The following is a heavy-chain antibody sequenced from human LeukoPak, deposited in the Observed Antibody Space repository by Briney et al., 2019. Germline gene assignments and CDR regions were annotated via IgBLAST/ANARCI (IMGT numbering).Heavy chain of an antibody. CDR2: IYPGDSDT. CDR3: ARRHTHSGYEFDY. CDR1: GYSFTSYW. J-gene: IGHJ4*02. V-gene: IGHV5-51*01. D-gene: IGHD5-12*01. Sequence: GESLEISCKGSGYSFTSYWIGWVRQMPGKGLEWMGIIYPGDSDTSYSPSLQGQVTISADKSISTAYLQWSSLKASDTAMYYCARRHTHSGYEFDYWGQGTLVTVSS.